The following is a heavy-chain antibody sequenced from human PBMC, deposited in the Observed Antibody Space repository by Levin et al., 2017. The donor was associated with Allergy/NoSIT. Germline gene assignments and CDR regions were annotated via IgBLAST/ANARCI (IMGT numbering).Heavy chain of an antibody. D-gene: IGHD3-3*01. CDR1: GFTFSQYG. CDR2: ISYDGSSQ. J-gene: IGHJ4*02. Sequence: GGSLRLSCAASGFTFSQYGMHWVRQAPGKGLEWVTFISYDGSSQYYADSVKGRFTISRDNSKNTLYLQMNSLRTEDTAVYFCVCAGEYYEFWSGYVDVDYWGQGTLVTVSS. CDR3: VCAGEYYEFWSGYVDVDY. V-gene: IGHV3-30-3*01.